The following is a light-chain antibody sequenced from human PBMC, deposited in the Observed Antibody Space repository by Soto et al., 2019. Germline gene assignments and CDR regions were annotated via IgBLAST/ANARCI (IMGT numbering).Light chain of an antibody. J-gene: IGKJ1*01. V-gene: IGKV1-5*03. Sequence: IQMTQSPSTLSASVGDRVTITCRASQSISIWLAWYQQKPGKAPKLLIYKASSLESEVPSRFSCSGSGTEFTLTINGLQPDDSATYYCQQYNSDSTFGQGTKVEIK. CDR2: KAS. CDR3: QQYNSDST. CDR1: QSISIW.